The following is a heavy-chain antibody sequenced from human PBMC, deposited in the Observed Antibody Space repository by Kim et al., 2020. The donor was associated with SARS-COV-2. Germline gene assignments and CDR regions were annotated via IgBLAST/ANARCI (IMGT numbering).Heavy chain of an antibody. J-gene: IGHJ6*02. V-gene: IGHV1-2*04. CDR3: ARADGRLYYYYYYGMDV. CDR2: INPNSGGT. CDR1: GYTFTGYY. Sequence: ASVKVSCKASGYTFTGYYMHWVRQAPGQGLDWMGWINPNSGGTNYARKFQGWVTMTRDTSISTAYMELSRLRSDDTAVYYCARADGRLYYYYYYGMDVWGQGTTVTVSS.